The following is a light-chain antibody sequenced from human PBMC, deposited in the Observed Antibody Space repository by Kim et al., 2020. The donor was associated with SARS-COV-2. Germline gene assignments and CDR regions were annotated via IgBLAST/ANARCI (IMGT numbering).Light chain of an antibody. J-gene: IGKJ3*01. V-gene: IGKV1-12*01. CDR1: PGVSTW. CDR2: AAA. Sequence: ASVGDSVPITCRASPGVSTWLAWYQQKPGKAPKLLIYAAADWQSGVPSRFSGSGSGTDFTLTISSLQPEDVATYSCQQSYSLPLTFGPGTKVDIK. CDR3: QQSYSLPLT.